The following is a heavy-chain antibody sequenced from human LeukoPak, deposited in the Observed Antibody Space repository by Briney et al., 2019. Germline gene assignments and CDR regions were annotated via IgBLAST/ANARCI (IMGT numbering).Heavy chain of an antibody. V-gene: IGHV1-8*01. D-gene: IGHD2-15*01. CDR2: MNPNSGNT. J-gene: IGHJ6*03. CDR3: ARAGLGYCSGGGCYWGDYYHMDV. CDR1: GYTFTSYD. Sequence: ASVKVSCKASGYTFTSYDINWVRQATGQGLEWMGWMNPNSGNTGYAQKFQGRVTMTRNTSISTAYMELSSLRSEDTAVYYCARAGLGYCSGGGCYWGDYYHMDVWGKGTTVTISS.